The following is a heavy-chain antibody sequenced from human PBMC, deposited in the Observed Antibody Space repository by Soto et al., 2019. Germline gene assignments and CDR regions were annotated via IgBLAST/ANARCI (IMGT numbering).Heavy chain of an antibody. CDR2: TSGSGGST. D-gene: IGHD3-22*01. CDR1: EFTFSSYP. V-gene: IGHV3-23*01. J-gene: IGHJ6*02. Sequence: EVQLLESGGGLVQPGRSLRLSCAASEFTFSSYPMSWVRQAPGKGLECVSRTSGSGGSTFYADSVQGRFTISRDNSKNTLYLKMNSLRVEDTAVYYCAKGRNHYDSSGYYSFPLDVWGPGTTVTVSS. CDR3: AKGRNHYDSSGYYSFPLDV.